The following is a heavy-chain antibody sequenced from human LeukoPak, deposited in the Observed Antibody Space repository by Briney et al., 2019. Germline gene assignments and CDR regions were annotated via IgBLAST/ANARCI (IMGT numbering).Heavy chain of an antibody. J-gene: IGHJ1*01. Sequence: GRSLRLPCAASGFTFSSYGMHWVRQAPGKGLEWVAVIWYDGSNKYYADSVKGRFTISRDNSKNTLYLQMNSLRAEDTAVYYCAKDRGVYDSSGYYPSFTEYFQHWGQGTLVTVSS. D-gene: IGHD3-22*01. V-gene: IGHV3-33*06. CDR3: AKDRGVYDSSGYYPSFTEYFQH. CDR1: GFTFSSYG. CDR2: IWYDGSNK.